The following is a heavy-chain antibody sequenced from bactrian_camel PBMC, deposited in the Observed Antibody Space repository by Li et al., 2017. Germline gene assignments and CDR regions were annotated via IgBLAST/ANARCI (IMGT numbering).Heavy chain of an antibody. CDR3: ASKGGYGRGCWPGDYKY. J-gene: IGHJ4*01. D-gene: IGHD1*01. CDR2: FGSDGST. V-gene: IGHV3S66*01. Sequence: VQLVESGGGSVQAGGSLTLSCAATGFTFDESDMAWFRQAPGKDREGVAYFGSDGSTSYADSAKGRFTISHDSAKNTAYLQMNSLKPEDTALYYCASKGGYGRGCWPGDYKYWGQGTQVTVS. CDR1: GFTFDESD.